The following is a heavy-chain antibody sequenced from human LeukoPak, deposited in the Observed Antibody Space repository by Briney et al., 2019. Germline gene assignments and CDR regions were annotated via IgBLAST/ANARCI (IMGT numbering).Heavy chain of an antibody. CDR2: ISDIGGST. CDR3: AKDEEGDCSRARCYRWSDP. J-gene: IGHJ5*02. D-gene: IGHD2-2*01. V-gene: IGHV3-23*01. Sequence: TGGSLRLSCAASGFTFRYYAMSWVRQAPGKGLEWVSSISDIGGSTNYADSVKGRLTISRDNSKNTLYLQMNSLRAEDTAVYYCAKDEEGDCSRARCYRWSDPWGQGTLVTVSS. CDR1: GFTFRYYA.